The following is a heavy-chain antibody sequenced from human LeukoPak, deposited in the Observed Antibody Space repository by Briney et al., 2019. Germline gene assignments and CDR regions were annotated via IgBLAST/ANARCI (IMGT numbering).Heavy chain of an antibody. CDR2: ISSSSYI. J-gene: IGHJ5*02. Sequence: PGGSLRLSCAASGFTFSSYSMNWVRQAPGKGLEWVSSISSSSYIYYADSVKGRFTISRDNAKNSLYLQMNSLRAEDTAVYYCARDHDILTGYYPFDPWGQGTLVTVSS. CDR3: ARDHDILTGYYPFDP. V-gene: IGHV3-21*01. D-gene: IGHD3-9*01. CDR1: GFTFSSYS.